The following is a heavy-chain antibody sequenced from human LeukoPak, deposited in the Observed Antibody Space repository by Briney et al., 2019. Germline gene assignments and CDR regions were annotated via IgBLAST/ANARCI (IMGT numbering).Heavy chain of an antibody. J-gene: IGHJ6*03. CDR3: ARGQVGATIYYYMDV. D-gene: IGHD1-26*01. Sequence: SETLSLTCTVSGGSISSYYWSWIRQPAGKGLEWIGRIYTSGSTNYNPSLKSRVTMSVDTSMNQFSLKLSSVTAADIAVYYCARGQVGATIYYYMDVWGKGTTVTVSS. CDR1: GGSISSYY. CDR2: IYTSGST. V-gene: IGHV4-4*07.